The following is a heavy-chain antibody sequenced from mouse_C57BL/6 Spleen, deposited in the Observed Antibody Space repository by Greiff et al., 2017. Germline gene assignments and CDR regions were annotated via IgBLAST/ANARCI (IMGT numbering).Heavy chain of an antibody. D-gene: IGHD1-1*01. V-gene: IGHV1-50*01. CDR2: IDPSDSYT. J-gene: IGHJ1*03. Sequence: QVQLQQSGAELVKPGASVKLSCKASGYTFTSYWMQWVKQRPGQGLEWIGEIDPSDSYTNYNQKFKGKATLTVDTSSSTAYMQLSSLTSEDSAVYYCAREHYGSPDFDVWGTGTTVTVSS. CDR1: GYTFTSYW. CDR3: AREHYGSPDFDV.